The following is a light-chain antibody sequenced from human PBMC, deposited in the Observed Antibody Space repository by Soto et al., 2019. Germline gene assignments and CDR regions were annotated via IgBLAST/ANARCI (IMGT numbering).Light chain of an antibody. Sequence: EIVLTQSPCTLSLSPGERATLSCRASQSVDSFYLAWYQQKPGQAPRLLIYGASSRATGIPDRFSGSGSGTDFTLTISSPEPEDFAVYYCQQYSSSPITFGQGTRLEI. CDR3: QQYSSSPIT. CDR1: QSVDSFY. CDR2: GAS. V-gene: IGKV3-20*01. J-gene: IGKJ5*01.